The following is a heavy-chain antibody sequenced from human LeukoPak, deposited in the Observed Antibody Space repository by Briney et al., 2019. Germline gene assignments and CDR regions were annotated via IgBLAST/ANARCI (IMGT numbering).Heavy chain of an antibody. CDR2: ISAYNGNT. CDR3: ARARVGPSPVQHLDP. CDR1: GYTFTSYG. J-gene: IGHJ5*02. V-gene: IGHV1-18*01. D-gene: IGHD1-1*01. Sequence: GASVKVSCKASGYTFTSYGISWVRQAPGQGLEWMGWISAYNGNTNYAQKLQGRVTMTTDTSTSTAYMELRSLRSDDTAVYYCARARVGPSPVQHLDPWGQGTLVTVSS.